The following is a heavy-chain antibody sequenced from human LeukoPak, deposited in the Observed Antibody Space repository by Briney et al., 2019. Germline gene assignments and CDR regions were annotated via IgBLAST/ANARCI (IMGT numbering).Heavy chain of an antibody. CDR1: GGSISSYY. Sequence: ASETLSLTCTVSGGSISSYYWSWIRQPPGKGLEWIGYIYYSGSTNYNPSLKSRVTISVDTSKNQFSLKLSSVTAADTAVYYCARSKALRLDDIYYWGQGTLVTVSS. V-gene: IGHV4-59*01. J-gene: IGHJ4*02. CDR2: IYYSGST. CDR3: ARSKALRLDDIYY. D-gene: IGHD3-9*01.